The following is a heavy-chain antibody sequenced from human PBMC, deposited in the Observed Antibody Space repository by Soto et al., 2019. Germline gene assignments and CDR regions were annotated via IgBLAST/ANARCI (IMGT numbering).Heavy chain of an antibody. CDR2: IRSKANSYAT. CDR1: GFTFSGSA. V-gene: IGHV3-73*01. CDR3: TEGSSTEEYYYYGMDA. J-gene: IGHJ6*02. D-gene: IGHD2-2*01. Sequence: GGSLRLSCAASGFTFSGSAMHWVRQASGKGLEWVGRIRSKANSYATAYAASVKGRFTISRDDSKNTAYLQMNSLKTEDTAVYYCTEGSSTEEYYYYGMDAWGQGTTLTVSS.